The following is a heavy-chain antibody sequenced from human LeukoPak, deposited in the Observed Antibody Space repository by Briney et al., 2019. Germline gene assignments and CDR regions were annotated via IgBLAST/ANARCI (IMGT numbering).Heavy chain of an antibody. CDR1: GFTFSSYN. CDR2: ISGSSGHI. CDR3: ARDLGYDSSGFYHYFDN. Sequence: AGSLRLSCAASGFTFSSYNMNWVRQAPGKGLEWVSTISGSSGHIYYADSVKGRFTISRDNAKNSLYLQMNSLRAEDTAVYYCARDLGYDSSGFYHYFDNWGQGTLVTVSS. D-gene: IGHD3-22*01. J-gene: IGHJ4*02. V-gene: IGHV3-21*01.